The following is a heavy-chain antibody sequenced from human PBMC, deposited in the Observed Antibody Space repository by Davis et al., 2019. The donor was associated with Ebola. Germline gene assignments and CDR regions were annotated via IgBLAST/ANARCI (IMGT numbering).Heavy chain of an antibody. J-gene: IGHJ3*02. Sequence: SETLSLTCTVSGGSIRSYYWSWIRQPPGKGLEWIGYIYYSGSTSYNPSLKSRVTISVDTSKNQFSLKLSSVTAADTAVYYCARGPSSNIVVVPAAPSGAFDIWGQGTMVTVSS. CDR2: IYYSGST. CDR1: GGSIRSYY. CDR3: ARGPSSNIVVVPAAPSGAFDI. V-gene: IGHV4-59*12. D-gene: IGHD2-2*01.